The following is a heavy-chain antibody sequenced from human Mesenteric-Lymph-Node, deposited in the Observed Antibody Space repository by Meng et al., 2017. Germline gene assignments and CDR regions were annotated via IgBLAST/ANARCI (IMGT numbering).Heavy chain of an antibody. J-gene: IGHJ4*02. Sequence: QVRLQESGPGLVKPSGTLSLTCAVYGGSFSGYYWSWIRQPPGKGLEWIGEINHSGSTNYNPSLKSRVTISVDTSKNQFSLKLSSVTAADTAVYYCARGHTSGYSGFDYWGQGTLVTVSS. CDR3: ARGHTSGYSGFDY. D-gene: IGHD5-12*01. CDR2: INHSGST. CDR1: GGSFSGYY. V-gene: IGHV4-34*01.